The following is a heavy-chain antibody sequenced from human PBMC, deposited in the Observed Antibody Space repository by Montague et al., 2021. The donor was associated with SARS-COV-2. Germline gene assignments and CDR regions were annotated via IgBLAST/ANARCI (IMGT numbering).Heavy chain of an antibody. CDR1: GASTNSNSYY. Sequence: SETLSLTCAVSGASTNSNSYYWGWIRQPPGKGLDWIGSFYYTGYTCYTPSLKSRVTISGDTSKNQFSLTLTSVTAADTAVYYCARIVGDCSSDSCDAVLWGQGTVVTVSS. D-gene: IGHD2-21*01. CDR2: FYYTGYT. V-gene: IGHV4-39*01. CDR3: ARIVGDCSSDSCDAVL. J-gene: IGHJ4*03.